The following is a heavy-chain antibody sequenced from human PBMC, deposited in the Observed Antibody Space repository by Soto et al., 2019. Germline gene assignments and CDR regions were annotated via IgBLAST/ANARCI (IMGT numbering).Heavy chain of an antibody. J-gene: IGHJ4*02. Sequence: QVHLVQSGGELKKPGASVKVSCKASGYSFSDFGITWVRQAPGQGLEWMGWISGKNGNTNYAQKVQGTVTLTADTSPSTAYMEMRAVTSDDRGLYYCARSDTNEDTGGFENGGQGTPVTVSS. V-gene: IGHV1-18*04. CDR3: ARSDTNEDTGGFEN. CDR1: GYSFSDFG. CDR2: ISGKNGNT. D-gene: IGHD6-19*01.